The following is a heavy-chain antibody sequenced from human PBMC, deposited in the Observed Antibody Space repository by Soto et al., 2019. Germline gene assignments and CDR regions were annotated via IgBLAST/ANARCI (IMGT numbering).Heavy chain of an antibody. J-gene: IGHJ3*02. Sequence: WWSLRLSCSASVFTCSSHAMSSFRQAPGKGLEWVSAISGSGGSTYYADSVKGRFTISRDNSKNTLYLQMNSLRHEDTAVYYCARARGATMIVVVIALDAFDIWGQGTMGTVSS. CDR3: ARARGATMIVVVIALDAFDI. D-gene: IGHD3-22*01. CDR1: VFTCSSHA. CDR2: ISGSGGST. V-gene: IGHV3-23*01.